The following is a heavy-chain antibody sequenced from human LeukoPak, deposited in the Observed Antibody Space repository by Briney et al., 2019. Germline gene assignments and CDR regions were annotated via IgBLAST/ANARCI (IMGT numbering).Heavy chain of an antibody. CDR1: GGSISSGGYY. V-gene: IGHV4-31*03. Sequence: PSQTLTLTCTVSGGSISSGGYYWSWIRQHPGKGLEWIGYIYYSGSTYYNPSLKSRVTISVDASKNQFSLKLSSVTAADTAVYYCARGESTEYFDYWGQGTLVTVSS. J-gene: IGHJ4*02. CDR3: ARGESTEYFDY. CDR2: IYYSGST. D-gene: IGHD5/OR15-5a*01.